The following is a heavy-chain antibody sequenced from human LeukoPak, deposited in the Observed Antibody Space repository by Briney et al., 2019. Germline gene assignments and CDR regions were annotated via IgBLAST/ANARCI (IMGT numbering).Heavy chain of an antibody. CDR1: GGSFSGYY. CDR2: INHSGST. D-gene: IGHD3-10*01. CDR3: ARGRLGYYGSGSYHKGFDP. J-gene: IGHJ5*02. Sequence: SVTLSLTCAVYGGSFSGYYWSWIRQPPGKGLERIGEINHSGSTNYNPSLKSRVTISVDTSKNQFSLKLSSVTAADTAVYYCARGRLGYYGSGSYHKGFDPWGQGTLVTVSS. V-gene: IGHV4-34*01.